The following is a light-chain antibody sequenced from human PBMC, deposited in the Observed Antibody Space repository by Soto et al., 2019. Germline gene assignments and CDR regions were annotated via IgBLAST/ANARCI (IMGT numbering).Light chain of an antibody. V-gene: IGKV3-20*01. CDR2: GAS. CDR1: QSVSSSY. J-gene: IGKJ4*01. Sequence: EMVLTQSPGTLSLSPGERATLSCRASQSVSSSYLAWYQQKPGQAPRLLIYGASSRATGIPDRFSGSGSGTDFTLTISRLEPEDFAVYYCQQYGSSQSALTFGGGTKVDIK. CDR3: QQYGSSQSALT.